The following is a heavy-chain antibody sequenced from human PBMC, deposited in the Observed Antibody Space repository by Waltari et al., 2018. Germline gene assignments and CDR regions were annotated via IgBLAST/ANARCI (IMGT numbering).Heavy chain of an antibody. J-gene: IGHJ4*02. CDR3: ARGPSHGGFDY. V-gene: IGHV1-2*02. D-gene: IGHD3-16*01. CDR1: GYTFIDYY. Sequence: QVQVVQSGAEVKKPGASVSVSCRASGYTFIDYYMHWLRQAPGQGLEWMGWIKPKSGDTRAAQSFQGRVTMTRDTSINTVYMELRSLRSDDTAVYYCARGPSHGGFDYWGQGTLVTVSS. CDR2: IKPKSGDT.